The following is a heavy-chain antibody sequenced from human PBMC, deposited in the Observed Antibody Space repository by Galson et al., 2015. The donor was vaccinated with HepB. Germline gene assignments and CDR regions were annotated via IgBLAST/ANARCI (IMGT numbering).Heavy chain of an antibody. CDR1: GGTFSSYA. D-gene: IGHD3-10*01. J-gene: IGHJ6*02. CDR2: IIPILGIA. CDR3: ATVTMVREGMYGMDV. Sequence: SVKVSCKASGGTFSSYAISWVRQAPGQGLEWMGRIIPILGIANYAQKFQGRVTITADKSTSTAYMELSSLRSEDTAVYYCATVTMVREGMYGMDVWGQGTTVTVSS. V-gene: IGHV1-69*04.